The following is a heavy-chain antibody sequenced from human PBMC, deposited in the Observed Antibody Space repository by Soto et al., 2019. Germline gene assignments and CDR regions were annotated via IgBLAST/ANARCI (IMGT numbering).Heavy chain of an antibody. D-gene: IGHD3-10*01. CDR1: GFTFSNAW. Sequence: TGGSLRLSCAASGFTFSNAWMSWVRQAPGKGLEWVGRIKSKTDGGTTDYAAPVKGRFTISRDDSKNTLYLQMNSLKTEDTAVYYCTKAWTLTGRGLGDFDIWGQGTMVTVSS. J-gene: IGHJ3*02. CDR2: IKSKTDGGTT. CDR3: TKAWTLTGRGLGDFDI. V-gene: IGHV3-15*01.